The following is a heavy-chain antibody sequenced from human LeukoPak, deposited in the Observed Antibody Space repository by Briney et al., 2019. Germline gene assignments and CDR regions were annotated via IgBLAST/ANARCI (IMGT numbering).Heavy chain of an antibody. CDR3: AKTGSERYYYYYGMDV. CDR1: GFTFSSYG. V-gene: IGHV3-30*18. Sequence: GGSLRLSCAASGFTFSSYGMHWVRQAPGKGLEWVAVISYDGSNKYYADSVKGRFTISRDNSKNTLYLQMNSLRAEDTAVYYCAKTGSERYYYYYGMDVWGQGTTVTVSS. J-gene: IGHJ6*02. D-gene: IGHD1-14*01. CDR2: ISYDGSNK.